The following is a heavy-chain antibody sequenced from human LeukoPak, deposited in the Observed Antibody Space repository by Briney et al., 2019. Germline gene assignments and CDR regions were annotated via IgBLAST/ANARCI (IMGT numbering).Heavy chain of an antibody. D-gene: IGHD3-22*01. V-gene: IGHV4-4*07. Sequence: SETLSLTCIVSGDSISNYYWTWIRQPAGKGLEWIGRIYRSGSISYNPSLEGRVTMSIDTSNNQFSLRLTSVTAADTAIYYCARERGYCDSSGYFRYWGQGTLVTVSS. CDR1: GDSISNYY. J-gene: IGHJ4*02. CDR3: ARERGYCDSSGYFRY. CDR2: IYRSGSI.